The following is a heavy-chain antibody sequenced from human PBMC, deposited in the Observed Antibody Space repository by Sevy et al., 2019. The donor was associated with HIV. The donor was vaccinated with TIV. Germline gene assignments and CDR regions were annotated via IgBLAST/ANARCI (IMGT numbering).Heavy chain of an antibody. D-gene: IGHD5-18*01. CDR3: VREGVGGYSYSLDY. J-gene: IGHJ4*02. CDR2: MKEDGSEK. V-gene: IGHV3-7*01. CDR1: GFTFSVYW. Sequence: GGSLRLSCAASGFTFSVYWMNWVRQAPGKGLEWVATMKEDGSEKYYVDSVKGRFTISRDNPKNSLYLQMNSLRAEDTAVYYCVREGVGGYSYSLDYWGQGTLVTVSS.